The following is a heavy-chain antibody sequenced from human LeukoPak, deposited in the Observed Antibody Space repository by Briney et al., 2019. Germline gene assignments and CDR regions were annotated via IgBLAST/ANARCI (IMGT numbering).Heavy chain of an antibody. CDR3: ARETSSGWYYS. V-gene: IGHV4-34*01. J-gene: IGHJ4*02. CDR1: GGSFSGCY. CDR2: INHSGST. Sequence: PSETLSLTCAVYGGSFSGCYWSWIRQPPGKRLEWIGEINHSGSTNYNPSLKSRVTISVDTSKNQFSLKLSSVTAADTAVYYCARETSSGWYYSWGQGTLVTVSS. D-gene: IGHD6-19*01.